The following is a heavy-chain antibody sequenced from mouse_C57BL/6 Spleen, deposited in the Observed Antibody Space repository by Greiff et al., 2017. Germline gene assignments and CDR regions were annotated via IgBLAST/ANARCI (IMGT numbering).Heavy chain of an antibody. Sequence: VQLQQSGPELVKPGASVKISCKASGYAFSSSWMNWVKQRPGKGLEWIGRIYPGDGDTNYNGKFKGKATLTADKSSSTAYMQLSSLTSEDSAVYFCARELTGTPYWYFDVGGTGTTVTVAS. V-gene: IGHV1-82*01. D-gene: IGHD4-1*01. CDR2: IYPGDGDT. CDR1: GYAFSSSW. CDR3: ARELTGTPYWYFDV. J-gene: IGHJ1*03.